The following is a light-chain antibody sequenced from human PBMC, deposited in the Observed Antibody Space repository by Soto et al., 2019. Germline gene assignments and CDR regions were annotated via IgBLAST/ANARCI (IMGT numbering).Light chain of an antibody. CDR3: QQYNNWPYT. CDR1: QSVGGS. V-gene: IGKV3-15*01. CDR2: ATS. J-gene: IGKJ2*01. Sequence: EIVMTQSPATLSVSPGERATLSCRASQSVGGSLAWYKQKPGQAPRLLIYATSTGATGIPARFSGSGSGTEFTLTICSLQSEDFAVYYCQQYNNWPYTFGQGTKVDIK.